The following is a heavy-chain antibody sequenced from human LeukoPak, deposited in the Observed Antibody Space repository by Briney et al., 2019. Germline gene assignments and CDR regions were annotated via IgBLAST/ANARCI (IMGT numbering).Heavy chain of an antibody. J-gene: IGHJ4*02. V-gene: IGHV4-34*01. Sequence: SETLSLTCDVSGGSCDDYYCSWIRQPPGKGLAWIGEIHPHGIFYYNSSLMSRVTISIDTSKSQFSLRLTSVTAADTAIYYCSRGRDRSKAGDHWGQGSLVTVSS. CDR3: SRGRDRSKAGDH. CDR1: GGSCDDYY. CDR2: IHPHGIF. D-gene: IGHD5-24*01.